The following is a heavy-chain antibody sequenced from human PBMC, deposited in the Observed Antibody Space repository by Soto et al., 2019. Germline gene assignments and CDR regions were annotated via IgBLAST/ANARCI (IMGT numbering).Heavy chain of an antibody. CDR1: GCTFTSYD. J-gene: IGHJ4*02. CDR3: ARRAETNGWNGFGADKYYFDF. D-gene: IGHD1-1*01. CDR2: MNPNTGNS. V-gene: IGHV1-8*01. Sequence: ASVKVSCKASGCTFTSYDIYWVRQATGQGLEWMGWMNPNTGNSGYAQKFQGRVTMTSDTSISTAHMELSSLRSEDTAVYYCARRAETNGWNGFGADKYYFDFRGKGTLVTVSS.